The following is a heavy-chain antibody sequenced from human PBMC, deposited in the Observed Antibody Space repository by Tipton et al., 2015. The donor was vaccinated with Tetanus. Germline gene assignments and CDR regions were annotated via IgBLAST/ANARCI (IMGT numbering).Heavy chain of an antibody. CDR2: VNTNNGNP. D-gene: IGHD2-21*01. V-gene: IGHV7-4-1*02. Sequence: QLVQSGAEVKKPGASVKISCKASGHSLTNYAINWVRQDPGQGLEWVGWVNTNNGNPTFAQGFTGRFVFSLVTFVNTAYLQISSLKAVVTAIYCCARGCLVVVVLMDVWGEGTTVTVSS. CDR3: ARGCLVVVVLMDV. CDR1: GHSLTNYA. J-gene: IGHJ6*03.